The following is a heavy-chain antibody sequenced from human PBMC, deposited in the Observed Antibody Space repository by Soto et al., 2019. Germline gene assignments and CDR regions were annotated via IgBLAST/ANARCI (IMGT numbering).Heavy chain of an antibody. CDR1: GYTFTSYA. CDR2: INAGNGNT. V-gene: IGHV1-3*01. Sequence: QVQLVQSGAEVKKPGASVKVSCKASGYTFTSYAMHWVRQAPGQRLEWMGWINAGNGNTKYSQKFQGRVTITRDTSASTAYMELSSLRSEDTAVYYCARDTIFGVVMAYGMDVWDQGTTVTVSS. J-gene: IGHJ6*02. D-gene: IGHD3-3*01. CDR3: ARDTIFGVVMAYGMDV.